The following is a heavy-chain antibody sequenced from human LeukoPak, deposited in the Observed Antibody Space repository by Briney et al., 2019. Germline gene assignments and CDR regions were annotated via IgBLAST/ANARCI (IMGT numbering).Heavy chain of an antibody. D-gene: IGHD2-8*01. V-gene: IGHV4-34*01. CDR1: GGSISTYY. Sequence: SETLSLTCTVSGGSISTYYWSWIRQPPGKGLEWIGEINHSGSTNYNPSLKSRVTISVDTSKNQFSLKLSSVTAADTAVYYCAIRYCTNGVCYRDYWGQGTLVTVSS. J-gene: IGHJ4*02. CDR3: AIRYCTNGVCYRDY. CDR2: INHSGST.